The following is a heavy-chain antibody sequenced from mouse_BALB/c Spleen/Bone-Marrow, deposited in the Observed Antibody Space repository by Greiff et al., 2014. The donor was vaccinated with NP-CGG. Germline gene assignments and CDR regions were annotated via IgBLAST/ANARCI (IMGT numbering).Heavy chain of an antibody. CDR3: ARQDYSYYYAMDY. J-gene: IGHJ4*01. CDR1: GFIFSDYY. D-gene: IGHD2-13*01. V-gene: IGHV5-12*02. Sequence: EVKLEESGGGLVQPGGSLKLSCATSGFIFSDYYMYWVRQTPEKRLEWVAYISNGGGSTYYPDTVKGRFTISRDNAKNTLYLQMSRLKSEDTAMYYCARQDYSYYYAMDYWGQGTSVTVSS. CDR2: ISNGGGST.